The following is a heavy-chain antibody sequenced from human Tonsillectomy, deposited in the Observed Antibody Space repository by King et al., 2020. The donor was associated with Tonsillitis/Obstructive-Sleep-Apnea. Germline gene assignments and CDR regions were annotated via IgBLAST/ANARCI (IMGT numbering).Heavy chain of an antibody. Sequence: QLVQSGGGVVQPGRSLRLSCVASGFTFRTYGMHWVRQAPGKGLEWVAVIWYDGSNKNYIDSVKGRFTISRDNSKNTVDLQMNSLRAEDTAIYYCARDYVATGIGLKTTVTNFDDWGQGTLVTVSS. V-gene: IGHV3-33*01. CDR3: ARDYVATGIGLKTTVTNFDD. J-gene: IGHJ4*02. D-gene: IGHD4-17*01. CDR1: GFTFRTYG. CDR2: IWYDGSNK.